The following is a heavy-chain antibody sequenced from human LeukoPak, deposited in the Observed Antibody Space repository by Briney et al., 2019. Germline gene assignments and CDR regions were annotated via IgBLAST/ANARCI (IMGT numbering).Heavy chain of an antibody. J-gene: IGHJ4*02. D-gene: IGHD2-15*01. CDR1: GYTFNTYA. CDR3: ARERYICSGGSCYFDY. Sequence: ASVKVSCKASGYTFNTYAINWVRQAPGQGLEWMGWIHTYTGNPSYAQGFTGRFVFSLDTSVSKAYLQISSLKAEDTAVYYCARERYICSGGSCYFDYWGQGTLVTVSS. CDR2: IHTYTGNP. V-gene: IGHV7-4-1*02.